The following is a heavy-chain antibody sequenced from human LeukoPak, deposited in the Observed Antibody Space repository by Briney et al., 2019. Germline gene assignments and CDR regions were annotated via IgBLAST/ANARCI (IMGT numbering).Heavy chain of an antibody. CDR3: ARAKTYYYDSSGYLTSWAFDY. CDR1: GGSMSSYY. J-gene: IGHJ4*02. V-gene: IGHV4-4*07. D-gene: IGHD3-22*01. Sequence: SETLSLTCTVSGGSMSSYYWSWIRQPAGKGLEWIGRIYTNGSTNYNPSLKSRVTMSVDTFKNQFSLKLSSVIAADTAVYYCARAKTYYYDSSGYLTSWAFDYWGQGTLVTVSS. CDR2: IYTNGST.